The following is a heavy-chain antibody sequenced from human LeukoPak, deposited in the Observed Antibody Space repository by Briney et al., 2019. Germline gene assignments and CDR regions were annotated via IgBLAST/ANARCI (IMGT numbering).Heavy chain of an antibody. D-gene: IGHD2-21*01. CDR2: ISFDGSNK. V-gene: IGHV3-30*18. Sequence: GGSLRLSCAASGLTFSSYAMHWVRQAPGKGLEWVAVISFDGSNKYYADSVKGRFTISRDNSKNTLYLQMNSLRAEDTAVYYCAKDRGGDFSLQHWGQGTLVTVSS. J-gene: IGHJ1*01. CDR1: GLTFSSYA. CDR3: AKDRGGDFSLQH.